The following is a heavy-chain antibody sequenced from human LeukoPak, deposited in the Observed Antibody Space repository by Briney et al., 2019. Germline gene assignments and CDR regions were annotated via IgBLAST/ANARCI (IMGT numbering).Heavy chain of an antibody. Sequence: ASVKVSCKASGGTFSSYAISWVQQAPGQGLEWMGRIIPILGIANYAQKFQGRVTITADKSTSTAYMELSSLRSEDTAVYYCAREYYYDSSGYYSLGFWGQGTLVTVSS. CDR3: AREYYYDSSGYYSLGF. D-gene: IGHD3-22*01. CDR1: GGTFSSYA. V-gene: IGHV1-69*04. J-gene: IGHJ4*02. CDR2: IIPILGIA.